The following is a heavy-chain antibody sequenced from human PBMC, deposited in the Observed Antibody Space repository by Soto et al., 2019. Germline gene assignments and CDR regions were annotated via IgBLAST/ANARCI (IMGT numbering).Heavy chain of an antibody. Sequence: EVQLLESGGGLVQVGESLILSCPASGFTFTNYPMSWVRQAPGKGLEWVSSISGSGGSTYYADSVRGRFIISRDNSKNTLYLKLNSLRTEDTALYYRAKNNLFGSGTKDYWGQGTLVTVSS. J-gene: IGHJ4*02. CDR3: AKNNLFGSGTKDY. CDR2: ISGSGGST. V-gene: IGHV3-23*01. D-gene: IGHD3-10*01. CDR1: GFTFTNYP.